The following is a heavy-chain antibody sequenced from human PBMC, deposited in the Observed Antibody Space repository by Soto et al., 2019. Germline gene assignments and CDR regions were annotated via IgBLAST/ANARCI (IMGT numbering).Heavy chain of an antibody. V-gene: IGHV4-39*01. CDR1: GGSINSHNYY. D-gene: IGHD2-15*01. Sequence: ETLSLTCTVSGGSINSHNYYWAWIRQPPGKGLAWIASIYYDGTTYYNTSLKSRVTISRDTSKNQFSLRLTSVTAADTAVYFCGKVVVAATRHTDFDSWGQGTLVTVSS. CDR2: IYYDGTT. J-gene: IGHJ4*02. CDR3: GKVVVAATRHTDFDS.